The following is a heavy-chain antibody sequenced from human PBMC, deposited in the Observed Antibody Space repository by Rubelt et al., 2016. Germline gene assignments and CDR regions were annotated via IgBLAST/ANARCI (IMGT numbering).Heavy chain of an antibody. CDR3: ARVDGLNWFDP. J-gene: IGHJ5*02. V-gene: IGHV1-46*01. D-gene: IGHD5-24*01. Sequence: QVQLVQSGAEVKKPGASVKVSCKASGYTFTSYYMHWVRQAPGQGLEWMGIINPGGGSTVYEQKVQGSVTITRETSKRPVYMEVSSLRSEDTAVYYCARVDGLNWFDPWGQGTLVTVSS. CDR2: INPGGGST. CDR1: GYTFTSYY.